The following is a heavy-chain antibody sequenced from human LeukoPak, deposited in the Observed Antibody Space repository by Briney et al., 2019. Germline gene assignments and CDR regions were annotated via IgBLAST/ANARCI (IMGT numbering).Heavy chain of an antibody. J-gene: IGHJ4*02. Sequence: GGSLRLSCAASGFTFSSYSMTWVRQAPGKGLEWVSSISSSSSYIYYADSVKGGFTISRDNAKNSLYLQMNSLRAEDTAVYYCAAQIGGYSSGWYIDYWGQGTLVTVSS. V-gene: IGHV3-21*01. CDR3: AAQIGGYSSGWYIDY. CDR1: GFTFSSYS. D-gene: IGHD6-19*01. CDR2: ISSSSSYI.